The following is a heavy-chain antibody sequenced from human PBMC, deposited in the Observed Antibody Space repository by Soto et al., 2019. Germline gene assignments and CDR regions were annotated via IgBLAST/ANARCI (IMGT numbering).Heavy chain of an antibody. CDR1: GASISSYY. CDR2: IYCSGST. CDR3: ARFNWYFDL. V-gene: IGHV4-59*08. J-gene: IGHJ2*01. Sequence: PSETLSLTCAVSGASISSYYWSWIRPPPGKGLEWIGYIYCSGSTNYNPSLKSRVTISVDTSKNQFSLKLSSVTAADTAVYYCARFNWYFDLWGRGTLVTVSS.